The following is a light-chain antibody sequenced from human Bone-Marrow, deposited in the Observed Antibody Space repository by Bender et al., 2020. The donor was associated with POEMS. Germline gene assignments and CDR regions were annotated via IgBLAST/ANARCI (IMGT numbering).Light chain of an antibody. J-gene: IGLJ3*02. CDR1: SSNVGSYNR. Sequence: QSALTQPASVSGSPGQSITISCTGSSSNVGSYNRVSWFQRHPGKAPKLMIYEDIKRPSGVSNRFSGSKSGNTASLTISGLQPEDEADYYCCSYADNSVWVFGGGTKLTVL. CDR3: CSYADNSVWV. CDR2: EDI. V-gene: IGLV2-23*01.